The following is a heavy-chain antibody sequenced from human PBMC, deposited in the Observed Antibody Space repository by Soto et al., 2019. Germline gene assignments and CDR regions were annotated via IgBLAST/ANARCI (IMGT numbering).Heavy chain of an antibody. CDR2: IYSGDGGST. CDR3: ERADESSDYGIKY. D-gene: IGHD3-22*01. J-gene: IGHJ4*02. Sequence: GGSLRLSCAASGFTVSNNYMSWVRQAPGKGLEWVSVIYSGDGGSTYYAESVRGRFTISRDNSKNTLYLQMKSLRAEDTAVYYRERADESSDYGIKYWGQGTLVTVSS. CDR1: GFTVSNNY. V-gene: IGHV3-53*01.